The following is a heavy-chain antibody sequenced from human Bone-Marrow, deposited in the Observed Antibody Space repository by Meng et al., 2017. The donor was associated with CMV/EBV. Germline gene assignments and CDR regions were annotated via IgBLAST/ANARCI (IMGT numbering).Heavy chain of an antibody. V-gene: IGHV3-21*01. Sequence: GESLKISCAASGFTFSSYSMNWVRQAPGKGLEWVSSISSSSSYIYYADSVKGRFTISRDNAKNSLYLQRNSLRAEDTAVYYCARDPRAYFDYWGQGTLVTVSS. CDR1: GFTFSSYS. J-gene: IGHJ4*02. CDR3: ARDPRAYFDY. CDR2: ISSSSSYI.